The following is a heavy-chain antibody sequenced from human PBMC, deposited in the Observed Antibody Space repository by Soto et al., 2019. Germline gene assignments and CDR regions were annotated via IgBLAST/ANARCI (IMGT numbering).Heavy chain of an antibody. J-gene: IGHJ5*02. CDR3: ARDGYCSSTSCYFWFDP. V-gene: IGHV1-2*02. D-gene: IGHD2-2*03. Sequence: GASVKVSCKASGYTFTGYYMHWVRQAPGQGLEWMGWINPNSGGTNYAQKFQGRVTMTRDTPISTAYMELSRLRSDDTAVYYCARDGYCSSTSCYFWFDPWGQGTLVTVSS. CDR1: GYTFTGYY. CDR2: INPNSGGT.